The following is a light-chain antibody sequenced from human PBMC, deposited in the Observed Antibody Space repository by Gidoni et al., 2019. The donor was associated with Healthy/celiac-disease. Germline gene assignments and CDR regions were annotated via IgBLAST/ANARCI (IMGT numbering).Light chain of an antibody. J-gene: IGKJ1*01. V-gene: IGKV3-11*01. Sequence: EIVLTQSPATLSLSPGERATLSCRASQSVSSYLAWYQQKPGQAPRLLIYEASNRATGIPARFSGRGSGTDFTLTISSLEPEDFAVYYCQQRSNWPRGTFGQGTKVEIK. CDR3: QQRSNWPRGT. CDR1: QSVSSY. CDR2: EAS.